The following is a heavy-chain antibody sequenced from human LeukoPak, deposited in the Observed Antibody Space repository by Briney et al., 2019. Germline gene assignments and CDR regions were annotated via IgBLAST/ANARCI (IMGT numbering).Heavy chain of an antibody. J-gene: IGHJ6*02. V-gene: IGHV3-21*01. CDR2: ISGSGGST. D-gene: IGHD3-3*01. Sequence: GGSLRLSCAASGFTFSSYWMNWVRQAPGKGLEWVSAISGSGGSTYYADSVKGRFTISRDNAKNSLYLQMNSLRAEDAAVYYCARDLSRYDFSLRYGMDVWGQGTTVTVSS. CDR3: ARDLSRYDFSLRYGMDV. CDR1: GFTFSSYW.